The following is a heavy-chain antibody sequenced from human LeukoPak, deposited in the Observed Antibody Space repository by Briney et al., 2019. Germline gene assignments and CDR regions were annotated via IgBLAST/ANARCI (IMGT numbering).Heavy chain of an antibody. Sequence: SVKVSCKASGYTFTSYGISWVRQAPGQGLEWMGGINPIFGTANYAQKFQGRVTITADKSTSTAYMELSSLRSEDTAVYYCARVPTGITIFGVVIYWYFDLWGRGTLVTVSS. CDR2: INPIFGTA. CDR1: GYTFTSYG. CDR3: ARVPTGITIFGVVIYWYFDL. V-gene: IGHV1-69*06. D-gene: IGHD3-3*01. J-gene: IGHJ2*01.